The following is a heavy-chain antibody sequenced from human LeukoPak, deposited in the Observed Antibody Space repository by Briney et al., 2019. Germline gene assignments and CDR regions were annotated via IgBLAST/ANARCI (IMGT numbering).Heavy chain of an antibody. CDR2: IYYSGST. CDR3: ARGLDTRGPDAFDV. D-gene: IGHD5-18*01. J-gene: IGHJ3*01. CDR1: GCSISSGGYY. Sequence: SETLSLTCTVSGCSISSGGYYWSWIRQPPGKGLEWIGYIYYSGSTYYNPSLKSRVTISVYTSKNQFSLKLSFVTAADTAVYYCARGLDTRGPDAFDVWGQGTMVTVSS. V-gene: IGHV4-31*03.